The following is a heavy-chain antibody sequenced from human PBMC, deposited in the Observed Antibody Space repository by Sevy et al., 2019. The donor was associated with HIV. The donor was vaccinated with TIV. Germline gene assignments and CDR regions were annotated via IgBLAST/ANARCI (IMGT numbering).Heavy chain of an antibody. V-gene: IGHV3-30-3*01. CDR2: ISYDGSNK. J-gene: IGHJ3*02. CDR1: GFTFSSYA. CDR3: ARGTYYYDSSGYYYEVHDAFDI. D-gene: IGHD3-22*01. Sequence: RSLRLSCAASGFTFSSYAMHWVRQAPGKGLEWVAVISYDGSNKYYADSVKGRFTISRDNSKNTLYLQMNSLRAEDTAVYYCARGTYYYDSSGYYYEVHDAFDIWGQGTMVTVSS.